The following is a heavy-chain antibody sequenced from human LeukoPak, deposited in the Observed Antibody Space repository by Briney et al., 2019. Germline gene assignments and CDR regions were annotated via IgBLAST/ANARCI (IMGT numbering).Heavy chain of an antibody. J-gene: IGHJ4*02. V-gene: IGHV4-4*09. Sequence: SQTLSLTCTVAAGSTSSYHWSWVRHPPGKVLEWVGYILTSSRTKYNHSLKSRTTISMATATNQFTLKLGSVTAADKDVAYCARVRVSGRYLYYFDYWGQGTLVTVSS. CDR3: ARVRVSGRYLYYFDY. CDR2: ILTSSRT. D-gene: IGHD3-10*01. CDR1: AGSTSSYH.